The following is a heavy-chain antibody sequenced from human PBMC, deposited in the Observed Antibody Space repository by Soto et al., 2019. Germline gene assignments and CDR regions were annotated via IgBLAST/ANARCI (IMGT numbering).Heavy chain of an antibody. CDR2: VHFSGSI. V-gene: IGHV4-61*03. Sequence: QVQLRESGPGLVKPSETLSLNCSVSDDSISSRGFYYWSWIRQAPGKGLEWIGYVHFSGSINYNPSLKHRGTISIDPSQKHLSLKLTSVTAAATAVYYCARRGAACKMGRAWGQGTLVTVSS. CDR1: DDSISSRGFYY. D-gene: IGHD2-15*01. J-gene: IGHJ5*02. CDR3: ARRGAACKMGRA.